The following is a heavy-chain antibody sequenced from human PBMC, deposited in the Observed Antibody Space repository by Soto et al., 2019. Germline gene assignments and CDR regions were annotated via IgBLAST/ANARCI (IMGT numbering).Heavy chain of an antibody. CDR2: IDSGGGST. CDR1: GFSFSNYA. J-gene: IGHJ5*02. Sequence: EVHLLVSGGGSVQPGGSLRLSCAASGFSFSNYAMSWVRQAPGTGLEWVSAIDSGGGSTYYAASVKGRFSISRDNSMNTLYLQMNSLRAEDTAIYYCTKEHSNYPDNWFDPWGQGTLVTVSS. D-gene: IGHD4-4*01. CDR3: TKEHSNYPDNWFDP. V-gene: IGHV3-23*01.